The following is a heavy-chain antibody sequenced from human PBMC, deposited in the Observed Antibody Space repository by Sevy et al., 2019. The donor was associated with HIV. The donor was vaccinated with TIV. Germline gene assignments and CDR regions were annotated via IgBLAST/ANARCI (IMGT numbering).Heavy chain of an antibody. V-gene: IGHV3-23*01. CDR3: AKDKEGATTLDLFDY. CDR2: TSGSGGST. CDR1: GFSFSNYG. Sequence: GGSLRLSCEASGFSFSNYGMNWVRQAPGKGLEWVSGTSGSGGSTYYADSVKGRFTISRDNSKNTLYLQMNSLRAEDTAVYYCAKDKEGATTLDLFDYWGQGTLVTVSS. D-gene: IGHD1-26*01. J-gene: IGHJ4*02.